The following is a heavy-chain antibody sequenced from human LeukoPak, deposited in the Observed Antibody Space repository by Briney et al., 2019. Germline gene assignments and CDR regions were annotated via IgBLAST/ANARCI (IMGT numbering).Heavy chain of an antibody. V-gene: IGHV3-43*02. Sequence: GGSLRLSCAASGFAFPALDMHWVRQAPGKGLEWVSLINRDGTKTYYADSVRGRFTISRDNSKDSLYLQMNSLRTEDTALYYCATWAFYHGLDVWGQGTTVTVSS. CDR3: ATWAFYHGLDV. D-gene: IGHD1-26*01. CDR2: INRDGTKT. J-gene: IGHJ6*01. CDR1: GFAFPALD.